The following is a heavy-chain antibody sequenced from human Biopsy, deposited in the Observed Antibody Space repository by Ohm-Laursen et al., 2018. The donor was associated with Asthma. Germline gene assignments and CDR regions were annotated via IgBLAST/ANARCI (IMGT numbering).Heavy chain of an antibody. D-gene: IGHD4-17*01. CDR3: ASDFPKDYVRYNFQF. CDR1: GYSLTDLS. J-gene: IGHJ4*02. V-gene: IGHV1-24*01. Sequence: ASVKVSCKISGYSLTDLSMHWVRQAPGQGLEWMGGHDHEEGGTVNARRFQGRVTMTEDTSTDTAYVELSSLSSDDTAVYYCASDFPKDYVRYNFQFWGQGTLDTVSS. CDR2: HDHEEGGT.